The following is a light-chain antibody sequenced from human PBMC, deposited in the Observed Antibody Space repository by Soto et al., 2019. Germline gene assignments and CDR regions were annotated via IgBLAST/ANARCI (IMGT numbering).Light chain of an antibody. CDR2: DAS. CDR1: QSVSSY. V-gene: IGKV3-11*01. Sequence: EIVLTQSPATLSLSPWERATLSCRASQSVSSYLAWYQQKPGQAPSLLIYDASNRATGIPARFSGSGSGTDFTLTINSLQSEDIAVYYCQPYNNWPLTFGGGTKVDIK. CDR3: QPYNNWPLT. J-gene: IGKJ4*01.